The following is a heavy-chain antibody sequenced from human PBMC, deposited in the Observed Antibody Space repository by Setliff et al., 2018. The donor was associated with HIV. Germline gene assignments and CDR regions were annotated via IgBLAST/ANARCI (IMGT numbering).Heavy chain of an antibody. CDR1: GFSIRNPYY. CDR2: IYQSDFT. CDR3: ARAQGSGSYWADYYYYGIDV. D-gene: IGHD3-10*01. Sequence: NPSETLSLTCSVSGFSIRNPYYWGWIRQPPGKGLEWIGNIYQSDFTYYNPSLKSRVTISVDTSKNQFSLKLSSVTAADTAVYYCARAQGSGSYWADYYYYGIDVWGQGTMVTVSS. J-gene: IGHJ6*02. V-gene: IGHV4-38-2*02.